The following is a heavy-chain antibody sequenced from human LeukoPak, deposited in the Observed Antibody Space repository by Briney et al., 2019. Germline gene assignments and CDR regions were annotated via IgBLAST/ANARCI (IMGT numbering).Heavy chain of an antibody. CDR2: ISGSGGST. V-gene: IGHV3-23*01. D-gene: IGHD3-22*01. CDR3: AKDPTYYYDSSGPKPFDY. CDR1: GFAFSSYA. Sequence: PGGSLRLSCAASGFAFSSYAMSWVRQAPGKGLEWVSAISGSGGSTYYADSVKGRFTISRDNSKNTLYLQMNSLRAEDTAVYYCAKDPTYYYDSSGPKPFDYWGQGTLVTVSS. J-gene: IGHJ4*02.